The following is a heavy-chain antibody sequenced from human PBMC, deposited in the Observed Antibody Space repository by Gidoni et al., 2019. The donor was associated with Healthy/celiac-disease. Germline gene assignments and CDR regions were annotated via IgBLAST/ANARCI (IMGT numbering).Heavy chain of an antibody. CDR2: IKQDGSEK. J-gene: IGHJ4*02. D-gene: IGHD5-18*01. Sequence: EVQLVESGGGLVQTGGSLTLSCAALGFTFSRYWMSWVRQAPGKGLEWVANIKQDGSEKYYVDSVKGRFTISRDNAKNSLYLQMNSLRAEDTAVYYCARGSYSYGYWDYWGQGTLVTVSS. V-gene: IGHV3-7*03. CDR1: GFTFSRYW. CDR3: ARGSYSYGYWDY.